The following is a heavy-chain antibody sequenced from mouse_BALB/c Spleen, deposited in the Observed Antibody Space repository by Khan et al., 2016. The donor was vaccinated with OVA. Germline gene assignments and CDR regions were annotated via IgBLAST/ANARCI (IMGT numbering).Heavy chain of an antibody. CDR1: GYTFTTYW. D-gene: IGHD2-1*01. J-gene: IGHJ3*01. V-gene: IGHV1-7*01. CDR3: TRRGIYGIFAY. CDR2: IDPSTGYT. Sequence: QVRLQQSGAELAKPGASVKMSCKASGYTFTTYWMHWVKQRPGQGLEWIGYIDPSTGYTDYNQKFKDKASLTTDKSSSTAYMQLSSLTSEDSAVYYCTRRGIYGIFAYWGHGTLVTVSA.